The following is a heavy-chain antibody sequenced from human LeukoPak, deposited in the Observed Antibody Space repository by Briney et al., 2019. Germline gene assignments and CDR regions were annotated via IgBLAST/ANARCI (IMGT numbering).Heavy chain of an antibody. Sequence: GDSLKISCKGSGYRFTSTWIGWVRLMPGKGPEWMGTIYPIDSDTRYSPSFQGQVTISADKSSSTAYLQWSSLRASDTAMYYCATVNSAHWFFDYWGQGTLVTVSS. V-gene: IGHV5-51*01. D-gene: IGHD1-26*01. J-gene: IGHJ4*02. CDR2: IYPIDSDT. CDR3: ATVNSAHWFFDY. CDR1: GYRFTSTW.